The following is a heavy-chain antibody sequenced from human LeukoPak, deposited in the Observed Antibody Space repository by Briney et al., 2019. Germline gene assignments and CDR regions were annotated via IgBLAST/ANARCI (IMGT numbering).Heavy chain of an antibody. Sequence: AASVKVSCKASGYTFTSYAMHWVRQAPGQRLEWMGWINAGNGNTKYSQKFQGRVTITRDTSASTAYMELSSLRSEDTAVYYCAREGYYGSGSPPSLYFDYWGQGTLVTVSS. CDR2: INAGNGNT. V-gene: IGHV1-3*01. CDR3: AREGYYGSGSPPSLYFDY. D-gene: IGHD3-10*01. CDR1: GYTFTSYA. J-gene: IGHJ4*02.